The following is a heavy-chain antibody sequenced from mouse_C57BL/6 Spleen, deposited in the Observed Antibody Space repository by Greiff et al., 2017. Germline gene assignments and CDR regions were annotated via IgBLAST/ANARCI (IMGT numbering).Heavy chain of an antibody. Sequence: EVKLMESGGGLVKPGGSLKLSCAASGFTFSDYGMHWVRQAPEKGLEWVAYISSGSSTIYYADTVKGRFTISRDNAKNTLFLQMTSLRSEDTAMYYCARAGGDYEAMDYWGQGTSVTVSS. CDR1: GFTFSDYG. CDR2: ISSGSSTI. J-gene: IGHJ4*01. CDR3: ARAGGDYEAMDY. V-gene: IGHV5-17*01.